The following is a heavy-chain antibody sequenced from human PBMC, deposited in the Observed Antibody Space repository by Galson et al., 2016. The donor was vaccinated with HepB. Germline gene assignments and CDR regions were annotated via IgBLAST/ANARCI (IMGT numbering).Heavy chain of an antibody. CDR2: LYWDDDK. CDR1: GFSLSTAGVA. D-gene: IGHD4-17*01. Sequence: PALVKPTQTLTLTCTFSGFSLSTAGVAVGWIRQPPGKALEWLALLYWDDDKRYSPSLQTRLTLAKDTSKNQVVLTMTNMDPVDTATYYCAHTTVTKGFDDWGQGTLVTASS. CDR3: AHTTVTKGFDD. V-gene: IGHV2-5*02. J-gene: IGHJ4*02.